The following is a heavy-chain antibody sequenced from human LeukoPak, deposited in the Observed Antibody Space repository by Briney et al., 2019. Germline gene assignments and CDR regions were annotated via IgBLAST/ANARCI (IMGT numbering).Heavy chain of an antibody. CDR1: GGSISSGGYY. D-gene: IGHD3-9*01. J-gene: IGHJ5*02. Sequence: PSETLSLTCTVSGGSISSGGYYWSWIRQHPGKGLEWIGYIYYSGSTYYNPSLKSRVTISVDTSKNQFSLKLSPVTAADTAVYYCARGLYRTFLYDILTGYYPGNWFDPWGQGTLVTVSS. V-gene: IGHV4-31*03. CDR3: ARGLYRTFLYDILTGYYPGNWFDP. CDR2: IYYSGST.